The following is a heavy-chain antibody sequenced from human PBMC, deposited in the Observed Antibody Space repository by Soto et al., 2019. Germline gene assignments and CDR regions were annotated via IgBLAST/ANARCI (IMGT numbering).Heavy chain of an antibody. CDR3: ERGHTPYDFWYLDP. CDR2: IYYSGST. CDR1: GGSISSYY. Sequence: SETLSLTCTVSGGSISSYYWSWIRQPPGKGLEWIGYIYYSGSTNYNPSLKSRVTISVDTSKNQFSLKLSSVTAADTAVYYCERGHTPYDFWYLDPWGQGTLVTVSS. V-gene: IGHV4-59*01. J-gene: IGHJ5*02. D-gene: IGHD3-3*01.